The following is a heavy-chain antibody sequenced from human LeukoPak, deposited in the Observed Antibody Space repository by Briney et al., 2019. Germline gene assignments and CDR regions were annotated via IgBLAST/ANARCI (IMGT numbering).Heavy chain of an antibody. D-gene: IGHD3-9*01. Sequence: SVKVSCKASGYRFSGNYIHRVRQAPGQGLEWMAWINPNSGDTNHAQKFQGRVTVTRDTSISTVYMELSRLMYDDTAIYYCARAREVTGLTPWGQGTLVTVSS. CDR3: ARAREVTGLTP. J-gene: IGHJ5*02. CDR1: GYRFSGNY. CDR2: INPNSGDT. V-gene: IGHV1-2*02.